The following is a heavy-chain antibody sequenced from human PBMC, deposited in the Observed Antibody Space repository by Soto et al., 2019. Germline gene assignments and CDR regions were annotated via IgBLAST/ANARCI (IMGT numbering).Heavy chain of an antibody. CDR3: ARLGHPDR. CDR1: GGSLRNSV. Sequence: QVQLVQSGAEVRKPGSSVKVSCTASGGSLRNSVISWVRQAPAQRLEWMGGVIPMLGTANYAQKFQGRVTMTADEATSTAYMDLSSLSPDDTAVYYCARLGHPDRWGPGTLVIVSS. V-gene: IGHV1-69*01. J-gene: IGHJ5*02. CDR2: VIPMLGTA.